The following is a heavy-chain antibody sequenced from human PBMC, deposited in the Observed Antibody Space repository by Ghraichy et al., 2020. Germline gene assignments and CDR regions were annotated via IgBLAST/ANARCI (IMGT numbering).Heavy chain of an antibody. CDR1: GYTFTSYD. Sequence: ASVKVSCKASGYTFTSYDINWVRQATGQGLEWMGWINPNSGNTGYAQKFQGRVTMTRNTSISTAYMELSSLRSEDTAVYYCERGRGVDFWSGYYFDYWGQGTLVTVSS. CDR3: ERGRGVDFWSGYYFDY. CDR2: INPNSGNT. D-gene: IGHD3-3*01. V-gene: IGHV1-8*01. J-gene: IGHJ4*02.